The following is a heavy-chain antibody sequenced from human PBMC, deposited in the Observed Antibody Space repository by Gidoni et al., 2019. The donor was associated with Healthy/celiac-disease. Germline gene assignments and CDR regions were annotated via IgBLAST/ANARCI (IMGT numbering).Heavy chain of an antibody. CDR3: ARETVAGRKAFDI. J-gene: IGHJ3*02. CDR1: FTFSDYY. Sequence: FTFSDYYMSWIRQAPGKGLEWVSYISSSSSYTNYADSVKGRFTISRDNAKNSLYLQMNSLRAEDTAVYYCARETVAGRKAFDIWGQGTMVTVSS. V-gene: IGHV3-11*06. CDR2: ISSSSSYT. D-gene: IGHD6-19*01.